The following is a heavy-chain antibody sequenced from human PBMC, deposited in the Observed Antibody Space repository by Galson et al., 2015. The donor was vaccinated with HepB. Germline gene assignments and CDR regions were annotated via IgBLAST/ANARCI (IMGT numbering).Heavy chain of an antibody. CDR1: GFTVSSNY. CDR3: ARRGRYYYGSGSYYDDAFDI. CDR2: IYSGGST. D-gene: IGHD3-10*01. V-gene: IGHV3-53*01. Sequence: SLRLSCAASGFTVSSNYMSWVRQAPGKGLEWVSVIYSGGSTYYADSVKGRFTISRDNSKNTLYLQMNSLRAEDTAVYYCARRGRYYYGSGSYYDDAFDIWGQGTTVTVSS. J-gene: IGHJ3*02.